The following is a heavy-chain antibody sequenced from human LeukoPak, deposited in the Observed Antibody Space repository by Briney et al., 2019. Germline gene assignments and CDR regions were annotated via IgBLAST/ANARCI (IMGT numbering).Heavy chain of an antibody. CDR2: INPNSGGT. J-gene: IGHJ4*02. CDR1: GYTFTGYY. Sequence: ASVKVSCKASGYTFTGYYMHWVRQAPGQGLEWMGWINPNSGGTNYAQKFQGRVTMTRDTSISTAYMKLSRLRSDDMAVYYCARGNYYDSSGYFNYWGQGTLVTVSS. CDR3: ARGNYYDSSGYFNY. V-gene: IGHV1-2*02. D-gene: IGHD3-22*01.